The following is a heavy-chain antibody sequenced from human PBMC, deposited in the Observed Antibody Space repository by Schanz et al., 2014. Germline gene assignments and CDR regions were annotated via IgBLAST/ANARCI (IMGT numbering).Heavy chain of an antibody. CDR3: AGLGGFGELALDY. D-gene: IGHD3-10*01. Sequence: QVHLVESGGGVVQPGRSLRLSCAASGFTFSSYGMHWVRQAPGKGLEWVASISLDGSNQYYADSVKGRFTISRDNSKNTLYLQMNSLRAEDTAVYYCAGLGGFGELALDYRGQGTLVTVSS. CDR1: GFTFSSYG. V-gene: IGHV3-30*03. CDR2: ISLDGSNQ. J-gene: IGHJ4*02.